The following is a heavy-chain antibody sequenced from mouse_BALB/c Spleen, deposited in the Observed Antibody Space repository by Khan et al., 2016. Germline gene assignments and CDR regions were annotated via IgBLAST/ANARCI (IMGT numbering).Heavy chain of an antibody. CDR1: GYSITSDYY. CDR3: ARDDGYPDY. CDR2: ISYDGNN. V-gene: IGHV3-6*02. J-gene: IGHJ2*01. D-gene: IGHD2-3*01. Sequence: EVQLQESGPGLVIPSQSLSLTCSVTGYSITSDYYWNWIRQFPGNKLEWMGYISYDGNNNYNPSLKNRISITRDTSKNQFFLKLNSVTTEDTATYYCARDDGYPDYWGQGTTLTVSS.